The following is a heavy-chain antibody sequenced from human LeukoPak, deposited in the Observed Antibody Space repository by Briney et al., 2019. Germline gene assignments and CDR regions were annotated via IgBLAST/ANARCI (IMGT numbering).Heavy chain of an antibody. D-gene: IGHD3-9*01. CDR3: ARDGYDILTNYMDV. V-gene: IGHV4-38-2*02. Sequence: SETLSLTCTVSGYSIRSGFYWGWIRQPPGKGLEWIGNIYHSGITYSTPSLKSRVTISVDTSKNQFYLKLSSVTAADTAVYYCARDGYDILTNYMDVWGKGTTVTVSS. CDR1: GYSIRSGFY. CDR2: IYHSGIT. J-gene: IGHJ6*03.